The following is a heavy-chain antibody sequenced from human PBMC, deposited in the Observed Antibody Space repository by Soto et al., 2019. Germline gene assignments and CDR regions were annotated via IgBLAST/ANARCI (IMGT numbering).Heavy chain of an antibody. CDR1: GGSISSSSYY. J-gene: IGHJ4*02. CDR3: ARHRYSGYDFVY. CDR2: IYYSGST. V-gene: IGHV4-39*01. Sequence: SETLSLTCTVSGGSISSSSYYWGWIRQPPGKGLEWIGSIYYSGSTYYNPSLKSRVTISVDTSKNQFSLKLSSVTAADTAVYYCARHRYSGYDFVYWGQGTLVTVSS. D-gene: IGHD5-12*01.